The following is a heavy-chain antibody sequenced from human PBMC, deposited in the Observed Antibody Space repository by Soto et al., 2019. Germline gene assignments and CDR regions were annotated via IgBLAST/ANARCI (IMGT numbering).Heavy chain of an antibody. D-gene: IGHD1-26*01. CDR1: GYSISSGYY. Sequence: SETLSLTCAVSGYSISSGYYWGWLRQPPGKGLEWIGHMYHSGSIYYNPSLRSRVTISMDTSKNEFSLKLTSVNAADTAVYYCGSQKGGGISGDYVDDWGQGTPVIVSS. J-gene: IGHJ4*02. CDR3: GSQKGGGISGDYVDD. CDR2: MYHSGSI. V-gene: IGHV4-38-2*01.